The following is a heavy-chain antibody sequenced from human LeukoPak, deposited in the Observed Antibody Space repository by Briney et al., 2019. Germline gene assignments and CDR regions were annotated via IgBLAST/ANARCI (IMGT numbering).Heavy chain of an antibody. CDR3: ARRVVITMIVPAVAAFDI. Sequence: SQTLSLTCTVSGGSISSGGYYWSWIRQHPGKGLEWIGYIYYSGSTYYNPSLKSRVTISVDTSKNQFSLKLSSVTAADTAVYYCARRVVITMIVPAVAAFDIWGQGTMVTVSS. V-gene: IGHV4-31*03. J-gene: IGHJ3*02. CDR2: IYYSGST. D-gene: IGHD3-22*01. CDR1: GGSISSGGYY.